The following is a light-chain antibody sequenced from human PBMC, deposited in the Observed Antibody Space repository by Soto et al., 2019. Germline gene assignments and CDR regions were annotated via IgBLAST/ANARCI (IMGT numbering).Light chain of an antibody. CDR2: AAS. CDR3: QQDLRPPLT. J-gene: IGKJ3*01. V-gene: IGKV1-39*01. Sequence: QMTQSPSSLSASFGDTGTLACRASQSVDNYLKSYQQKPGNAPGLLLYAASTLQSGVPSRFSASGSGTDFTLTISSLQPEDFAAYYCQQDLRPPLTFGPGTKVDI. CDR1: QSVDNY.